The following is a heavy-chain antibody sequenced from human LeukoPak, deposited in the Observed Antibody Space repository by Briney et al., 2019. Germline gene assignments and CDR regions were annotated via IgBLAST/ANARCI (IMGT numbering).Heavy chain of an antibody. CDR2: IYTSGST. Sequence: PSETLSLTCTVSGGSISSYYWSWIRQPAGKGLEWIGRIYTSGSTNYNPSLKSRVTMSVDTSKSQFSLKLSSVTAADTAVYYCARDYWGYSSGWYLNWFDPWGQGTLVTVSS. V-gene: IGHV4-4*07. CDR1: GGSISSYY. D-gene: IGHD6-19*01. CDR3: ARDYWGYSSGWYLNWFDP. J-gene: IGHJ5*02.